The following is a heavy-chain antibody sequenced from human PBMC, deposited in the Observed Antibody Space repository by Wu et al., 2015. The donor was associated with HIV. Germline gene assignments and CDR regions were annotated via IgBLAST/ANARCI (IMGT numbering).Heavy chain of an antibody. V-gene: IGHV1-46*03. D-gene: IGHD5-24*01. Sequence: QVQLVQSGAEVKKPGASVKVSCKASGYTFTGYYMHWVRQAPGQGLEWMGIINPSGGSTSYAQKFQGRVTMTRDTSTITVYMELSSLRSEDTAVYYCARDGVEMATTYYYYYYMDVWGKGTTVTVSS. CDR2: INPSGGST. CDR1: GYTFTGYY. CDR3: ARDGVEMATTYYYYYYMDV. J-gene: IGHJ6*03.